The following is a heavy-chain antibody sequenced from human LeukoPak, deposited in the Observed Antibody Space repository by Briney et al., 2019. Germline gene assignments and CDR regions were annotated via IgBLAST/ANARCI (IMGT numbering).Heavy chain of an antibody. CDR2: ISGSGGST. D-gene: IGHD2-21*01. V-gene: IGHV3-23*01. J-gene: IGHJ4*02. CDR1: GFTFSIYA. Sequence: GSLRLSCAASGFTFSIYAMGWVRQAPGKGLEWVSAISGSGGSTYYADSVKGRFTISRDNSKDTLYLQMNSLRAEDTAVYYCANGPAVVYYFDYWGQGTLVTVSS. CDR3: ANGPAVVYYFDY.